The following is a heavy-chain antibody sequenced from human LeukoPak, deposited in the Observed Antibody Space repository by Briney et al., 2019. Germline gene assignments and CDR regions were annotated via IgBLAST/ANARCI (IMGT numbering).Heavy chain of an antibody. CDR3: ARSRYGSFDY. CDR1: GDSVSSNSAV. Sequence: SQTLSLTCAISGDSVSSNSAVWHWIRQSPSRGLEWLGRTKYRSKWYNDYVISVKSRINIIPDTSKNQFSLQLNSVTPGDTAVYYCARSRYGSFDYWGQGTSVTVSS. D-gene: IGHD5-18*01. V-gene: IGHV6-1*01. CDR2: TKYRSKWYN. J-gene: IGHJ4*02.